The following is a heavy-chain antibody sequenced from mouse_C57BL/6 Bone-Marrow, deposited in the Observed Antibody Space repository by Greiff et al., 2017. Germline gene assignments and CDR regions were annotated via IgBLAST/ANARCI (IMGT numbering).Heavy chain of an antibody. CDR3: ARDRGGYFDV. CDR1: GFTFSSYA. V-gene: IGHV5-4*01. CDR2: ISDGGSYT. J-gene: IGHJ1*03. D-gene: IGHD3-1*01. Sequence: EVHLVESGGGLVKPGGSLKLSCAASGFTFSSYAMSWVRQTPEKRLEWVATISDGGSYTYYPDNVKGRFTISRDNAKNNLYLQMSHRKSEDTAMYYCARDRGGYFDVWGTGTTVTVSS.